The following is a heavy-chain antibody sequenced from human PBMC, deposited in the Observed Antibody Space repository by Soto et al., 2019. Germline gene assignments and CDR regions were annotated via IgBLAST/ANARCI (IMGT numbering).Heavy chain of an antibody. D-gene: IGHD4-17*01. CDR3: ARGPSAVTTWLRFDWFDP. CDR1: GYTFTSYG. CDR2: ISAYNGNT. Sequence: QVQLVQSGAEVKKPGASVKVSCKASGYTFTSYGISWVRPAPGQGLEWMGWISAYNGNTSYAQKLQGRVTMTTDTSTSTGYMELRRLRSDDTAVYYCARGPSAVTTWLRFDWFDPWGQGTLVTVSS. V-gene: IGHV1-18*01. J-gene: IGHJ5*02.